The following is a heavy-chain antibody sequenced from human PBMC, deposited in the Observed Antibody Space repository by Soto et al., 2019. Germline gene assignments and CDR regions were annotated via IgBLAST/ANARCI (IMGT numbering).Heavy chain of an antibody. V-gene: IGHV1-2*04. CDR2: INPKSGGT. Sequence: ASVKVSCKASGYSFTDYHIHWVRQAPGQGLEWLGRINPKSGGTSTAQKFQGWVTMTTDTSISTTSMELTRLTSDDTAIYYCARGDSTDCSNGVCSFFYNHDMDVWGQGTTVTVSS. CDR3: ARGDSTDCSNGVCSFFYNHDMDV. D-gene: IGHD2-8*01. CDR1: GYSFTDYH. J-gene: IGHJ6*02.